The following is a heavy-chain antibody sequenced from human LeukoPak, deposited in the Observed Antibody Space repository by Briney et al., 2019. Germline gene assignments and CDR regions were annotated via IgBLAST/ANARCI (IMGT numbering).Heavy chain of an antibody. CDR3: ARNTYYFDRSGYPLSSGFDY. J-gene: IGHJ4*02. CDR2: IYHGGST. V-gene: IGHV4-30-2*01. D-gene: IGHD3-22*01. CDR1: GGSISSDGYS. Sequence: SQTLSLTCAVSGGSISSDGYSWSWIRQPPGKGLEWIGYIYHGGSTYYNPSLEGRVTMSIDRSMNQFSLKLSSVTAADTAVYYCARNTYYFDRSGYPLSSGFDYWGQGTLVTVSS.